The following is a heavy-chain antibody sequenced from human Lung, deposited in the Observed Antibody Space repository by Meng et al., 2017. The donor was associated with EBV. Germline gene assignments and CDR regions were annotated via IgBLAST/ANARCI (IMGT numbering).Heavy chain of an antibody. Sequence: QVSLLTSGAEGKKPGASVRVSCEASGYTFASYGISWLRQAPGQGLEWMGWFVNNVDTYSAQKFQGRVTMTTDTHTSTAFMELRSLRSDDTAVYYCARGTPGRSYSDYWGQGTLVTVSS. CDR3: ARGTPGRSYSDY. CDR1: GYTFASYG. CDR2: FVNNVDT. V-gene: IGHV1-18*01. J-gene: IGHJ4*02. D-gene: IGHD3-10*01.